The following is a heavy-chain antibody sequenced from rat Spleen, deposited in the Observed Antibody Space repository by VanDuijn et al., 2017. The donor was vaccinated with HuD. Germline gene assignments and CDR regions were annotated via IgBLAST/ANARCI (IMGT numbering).Heavy chain of an antibody. CDR1: GFSLTSYN. CDR2: IWTGGST. CDR3: ATDSYYYVMDA. D-gene: IGHD1-2*01. J-gene: IGHJ4*01. Sequence: QVQLKESGPDLVQPSQTLSLTCTVSGFSLTSYNVHWVRQPTGKGLEWMGVIWTGGSTDYNSALKSRLSISRDPSKSQVFLEMNSLQTEDTATYYCATDSYYYVMDAWGQGASVTVSS. V-gene: IGHV2-30*01.